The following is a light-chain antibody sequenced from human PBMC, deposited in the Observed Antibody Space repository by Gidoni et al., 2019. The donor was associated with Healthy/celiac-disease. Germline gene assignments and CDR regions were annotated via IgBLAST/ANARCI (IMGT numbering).Light chain of an antibody. CDR2: AAS. V-gene: IGKV1-39*01. Sequence: DIQMTQSPSSLSASVGDRVTITCRASQSITSYLNWYQQKPGKAPKLLIYAASSLQSGIPSRFSGSGSGTDCTRTISSLQPEDFATYYCQHSYSTPYTFGQGTKLEIK. J-gene: IGKJ2*01. CDR1: QSITSY. CDR3: QHSYSTPYT.